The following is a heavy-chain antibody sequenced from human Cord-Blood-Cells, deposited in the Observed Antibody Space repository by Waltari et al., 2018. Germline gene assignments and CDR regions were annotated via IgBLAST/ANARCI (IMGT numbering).Heavy chain of an antibody. D-gene: IGHD6-13*01. CDR1: GGSISSHY. J-gene: IGHJ3*02. Sequence: QVQLQESGPGLVKPSETLSLTCTVSGGSISSHYWSWIRQPPGKGLEWIGYIYYSGSTNYNPSLKSRVTISVDTSKNQCSLKLSSVTAADTAVYYCARGGGRYSSSWYRNAFDIWGQGTMVTVSS. CDR2: IYYSGST. V-gene: IGHV4-59*11. CDR3: ARGGGRYSSSWYRNAFDI.